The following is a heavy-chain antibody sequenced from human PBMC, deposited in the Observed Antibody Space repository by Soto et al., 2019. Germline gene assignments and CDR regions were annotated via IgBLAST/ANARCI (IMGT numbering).Heavy chain of an antibody. CDR1: GGSISSSSYY. Sequence: QLQLQESGPGLVKPSETLSLTCTVSGGSISSSSYYWGWIRQPPGKGLEWIGSIYYSGSTYYNPSLKSRVTISVDTSKNQFSLKLSSVTAADTAVYYCARTGSIVGAHIFDYWGQGTLVTVSS. J-gene: IGHJ4*02. CDR3: ARTGSIVGAHIFDY. CDR2: IYYSGST. V-gene: IGHV4-39*01. D-gene: IGHD1-26*01.